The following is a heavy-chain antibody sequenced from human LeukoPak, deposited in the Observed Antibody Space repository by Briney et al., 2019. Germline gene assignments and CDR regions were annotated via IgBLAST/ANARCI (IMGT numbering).Heavy chain of an antibody. CDR3: TRSRRYSSSSGTFAFDI. Sequence: GGSLRLSCTASGFTFGDYAMSWVRQAPGKGLEWVGFIRSKAYGGTTEYAACVKGRFTISRDDSKSIAYLQMNSLKTEDTAVYYCTRSRRYSSSSGTFAFDIWGQGTMVTVSS. CDR2: IRSKAYGGTT. V-gene: IGHV3-49*04. D-gene: IGHD6-6*01. J-gene: IGHJ3*02. CDR1: GFTFGDYA.